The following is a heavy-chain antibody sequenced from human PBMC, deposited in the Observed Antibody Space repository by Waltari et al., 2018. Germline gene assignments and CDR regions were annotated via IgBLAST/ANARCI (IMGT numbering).Heavy chain of an antibody. Sequence: QVPLVQSEAEVKKPGSSVKVSCKASGGPLSSYATSLGRKAPGQGLEWMGRIIPILGIANYAQKFQGRVTITADKSTSTAYMELSSLRSEDTAVYYCARDLGSRDNYYYYYMDVWGKGTTVTVSS. CDR1: GGPLSSYA. CDR2: IIPILGIA. J-gene: IGHJ6*03. D-gene: IGHD2-15*01. V-gene: IGHV1-69*04. CDR3: ARDLGSRDNYYYYYMDV.